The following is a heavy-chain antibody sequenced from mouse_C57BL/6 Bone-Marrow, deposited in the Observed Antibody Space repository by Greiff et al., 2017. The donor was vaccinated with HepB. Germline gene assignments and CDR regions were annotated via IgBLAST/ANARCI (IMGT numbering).Heavy chain of an antibody. CDR3: ARRRAYYDYDGFAY. J-gene: IGHJ3*01. CDR2: IYPGDGDT. V-gene: IGHV1-82*01. Sequence: VQLQQSGPELVKPGASVKISCKASGYAFSSSWMNWVKQRPGKGLEWIGRIYPGDGDTNYNGKFKGKATLTADKSSSTAYMQLSSLTSEDSAVYFCARRRAYYDYDGFAYWGQGTLVTVSA. CDR1: GYAFSSSW. D-gene: IGHD2-4*01.